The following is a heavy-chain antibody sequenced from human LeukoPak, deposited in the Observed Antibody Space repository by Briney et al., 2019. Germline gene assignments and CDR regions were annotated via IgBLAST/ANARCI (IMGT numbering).Heavy chain of an antibody. CDR2: INPQSGDT. CDR3: GRGIQSFDP. CDR1: GYTFTAYY. V-gene: IGHV1-2*06. Sequence: ASVKVSCKASGYTFTAYYMHWVRQAPGQGLEWMGRINPQSGDTNYAQKFQDRVTMTRDTSMSTAYMEISRLRYDDSAVYYCGRGIQSFDPWGQGTLVTVSS. J-gene: IGHJ5*02.